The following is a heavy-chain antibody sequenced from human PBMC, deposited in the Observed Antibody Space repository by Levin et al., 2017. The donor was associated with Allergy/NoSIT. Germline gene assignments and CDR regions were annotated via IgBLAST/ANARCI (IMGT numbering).Heavy chain of an antibody. J-gene: IGHJ4*02. CDR2: INHSGST. CDR3: ARGSGYSYGTRGAYYFDY. D-gene: IGHD5-18*01. V-gene: IGHV4-34*01. CDR1: GGSFSGYY. Sequence: SQTLSLTCAVSGGSFSGYYWSWSCQRPGKGLGWKGEINHSGSTNYNPYLKSRVTISVDTSKNKYSLTLSSVTAADTAVYYCARGSGYSYGTRGAYYFDYWGQGTLVTVSS.